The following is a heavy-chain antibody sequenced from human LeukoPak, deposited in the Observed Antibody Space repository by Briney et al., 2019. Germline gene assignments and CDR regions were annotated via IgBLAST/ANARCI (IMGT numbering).Heavy chain of an antibody. CDR2: IYTSGST. CDR3: ARSYSSSDHYYYYGMDV. J-gene: IGHJ6*02. CDR1: GGSISSSTYY. V-gene: IGHV4-61*02. D-gene: IGHD6-13*01. Sequence: ASETLSLTCTVSGGSISSSTYYWSWIRQPAGKGLEWIGRIYTSGSTNYNPSLKSRVTISLDTSKNRFSLKLSSVTAADTAMYYCARSYSSSDHYYYYGMDVWGQGTTVTVSS.